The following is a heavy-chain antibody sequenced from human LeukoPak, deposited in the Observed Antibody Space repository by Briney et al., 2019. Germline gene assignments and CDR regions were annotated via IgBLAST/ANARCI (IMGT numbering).Heavy chain of an antibody. J-gene: IGHJ4*02. CDR2: IYTSAST. V-gene: IGHV4-61*02. CDR3: ARDSATYYYHSSGYSN. Sequence: SETLSLTCTVSGGSISSGSYYWGWHGQRAGRGREWIGRIYTSASTNYNPSLKRRVPISVDTSKNHFSLKLSSVTAADTAVYYCARDSATYYYHSSGYSNWGQGTLVTVSS. D-gene: IGHD3-22*01. CDR1: GGSISSGSYY.